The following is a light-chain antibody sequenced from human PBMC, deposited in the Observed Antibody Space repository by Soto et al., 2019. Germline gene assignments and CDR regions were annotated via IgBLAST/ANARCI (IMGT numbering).Light chain of an antibody. CDR2: WAS. CDR3: HQYYSVPPT. Sequence: DIVMTQSPDSLAVSLGERVTISCKSSQTILSTSNNKHYLAWFWQKPGQPPKLLIYWASTRESGVPDRFSGSGSGTDFTLTITSLQAEDVAIYSCHQYYSVPPTFGQGTRLEIK. J-gene: IGKJ5*01. V-gene: IGKV4-1*01. CDR1: QTILSTSNNKHY.